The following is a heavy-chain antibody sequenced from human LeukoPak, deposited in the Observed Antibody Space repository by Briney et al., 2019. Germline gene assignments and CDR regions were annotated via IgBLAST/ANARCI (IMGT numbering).Heavy chain of an antibody. CDR2: ISAYNGNT. CDR3: ARDNSITMVRGTLLIEL. Sequence: ASVKVSCKASGYTFTSYGISWVRQAPGQGLEWMGWISAYNGNTNYAQKLQGRVTMTTDTSTSTAYMELRSLRSDDTAVYYCARDNSITMVRGTLLIELWGQGTLVTVSS. V-gene: IGHV1-18*01. J-gene: IGHJ4*02. CDR1: GYTFTSYG. D-gene: IGHD3-10*01.